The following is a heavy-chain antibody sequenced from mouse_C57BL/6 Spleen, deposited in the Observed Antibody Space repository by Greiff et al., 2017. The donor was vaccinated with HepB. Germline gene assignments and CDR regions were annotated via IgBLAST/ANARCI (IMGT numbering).Heavy chain of an antibody. CDR3: AREGITTVVATDAMDY. Sequence: QVQPQQSGAELVKPGASVKISCKASGYAFSSYWMNWVKQRPGKGLEWIGQIYPGDGDTNYNGKFKGKATLTADKSSSTAYMQLSSLTSEDSAVYFCAREGITTVVATDAMDYWGQGTSVTVSS. V-gene: IGHV1-80*01. J-gene: IGHJ4*01. D-gene: IGHD1-1*01. CDR2: IYPGDGDT. CDR1: GYAFSSYW.